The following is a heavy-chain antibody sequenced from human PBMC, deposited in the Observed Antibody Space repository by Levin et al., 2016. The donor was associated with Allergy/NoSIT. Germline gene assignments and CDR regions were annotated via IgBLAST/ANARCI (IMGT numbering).Heavy chain of an antibody. Sequence: GESLKISCAASGFTFSSYAMSWVRQAPGKGLEWVSAISGSGGSTYYADSVKGRFTISRDNSKNTLYLQMNSLRAEDTAVYYCARSRWLRRFGAGYFDYWGQGTLVTVSS. D-gene: IGHD5-24*01. CDR3: ARSRWLRRFGAGYFDY. V-gene: IGHV3-23*01. CDR1: GFTFSSYA. CDR2: ISGSGGST. J-gene: IGHJ4*02.